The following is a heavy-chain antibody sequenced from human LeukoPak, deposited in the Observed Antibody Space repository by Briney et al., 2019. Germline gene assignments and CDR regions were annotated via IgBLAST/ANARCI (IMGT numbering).Heavy chain of an antibody. J-gene: IGHJ6*03. CDR1: GYTFTSYG. V-gene: IGHV1-18*01. Sequence: GASVKVSCKASGYTFTSYGISWVRQAPGQGLEWMGWISAYNGNTNYAQKLQGRVTMTTDTSTRTAYMELRSLRSDDTAVYYCARDQRGELRFLEWSTSRNYYMDVWGKGTTVTVSS. CDR3: ARDQRGELRFLEWSTSRNYYMDV. CDR2: ISAYNGNT. D-gene: IGHD3-3*01.